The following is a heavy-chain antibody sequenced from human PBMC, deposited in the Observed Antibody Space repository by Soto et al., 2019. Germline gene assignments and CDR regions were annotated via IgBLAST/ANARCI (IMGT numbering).Heavy chain of an antibody. CDR2: IKSRTNGGTT. V-gene: IGHV3-15*01. CDR1: GSTFSNAW. CDR3: TTDDPINRS. Sequence: PGGSLRLSCAASGSTFSNAWMSWVRQAPGKGLEWVGRIKSRTNGGTTDYTAPVKGRFTISRDDSKGTLYLQMNSLRNEDTAVYYCTTDDPINRSWGQGXLVTVYS. J-gene: IGHJ5*02.